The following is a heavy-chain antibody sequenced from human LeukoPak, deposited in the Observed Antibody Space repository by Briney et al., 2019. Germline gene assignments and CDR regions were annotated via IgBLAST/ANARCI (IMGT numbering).Heavy chain of an antibody. CDR2: IGRSGTTI. V-gene: IGHV3-11*04. Sequence: GGSLRLSCAASGFTFSDYYMSWIRQVPGKGLEWVSYIGRSGTTIHYADSVKGRFTISWDNAKKSLYLQMNSLRAEDTAVYYCARSEPQYYDILTSPHYWGQGTLVTVSS. CDR3: ARSEPQYYDILTSPHY. J-gene: IGHJ4*02. D-gene: IGHD3-9*01. CDR1: GFTFSDYY.